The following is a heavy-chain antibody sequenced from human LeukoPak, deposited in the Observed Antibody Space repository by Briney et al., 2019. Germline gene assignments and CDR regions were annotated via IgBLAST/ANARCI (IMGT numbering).Heavy chain of an antibody. J-gene: IGHJ1*01. CDR1: GFTFSGSS. V-gene: IGHV3-73*01. D-gene: IGHD4-17*01. CDR2: IRSKANSYAT. CDR3: TCDYGQN. Sequence: PGGPLKLSCAASGFTFSGSSMYWVRQASGKGLEWVGRIRSKANSYATAYGASAKGRFTISRDDSKNTAYLQMNSLKTEDTAVYYCTCDYGQNWGQGTLVTVSS.